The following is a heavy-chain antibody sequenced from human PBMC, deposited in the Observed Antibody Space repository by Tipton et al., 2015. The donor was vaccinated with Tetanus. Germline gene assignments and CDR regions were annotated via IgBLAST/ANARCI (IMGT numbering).Heavy chain of an antibody. Sequence: QVQLVQSGGGVVQPGRSLRLSCAASGFTFSSYGMHWVRQAPGKGLEWVAVISYDGSNKYYADSVKGRFTISRDNSKNTLYLQMNSLRAEDTAVYYCARDRDDFWSGYLEYWGQGTLVTVSS. D-gene: IGHD3-3*01. CDR2: ISYDGSNK. CDR3: ARDRDDFWSGYLEY. V-gene: IGHV3-30*03. CDR1: GFTFSSYG. J-gene: IGHJ4*02.